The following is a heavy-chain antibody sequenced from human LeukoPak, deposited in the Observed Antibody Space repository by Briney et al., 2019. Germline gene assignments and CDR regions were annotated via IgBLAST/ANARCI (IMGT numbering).Heavy chain of an antibody. Sequence: GGSLRLSCAASGFISSNYGMHWVRQAPGKRLEWVAVIWNDGSETFHADSVKGRFRIARDNSKNTLYLQMNSLTAEDTAVYFCARDMGRAWYGPPDYWGQGTLVTVSS. D-gene: IGHD6-13*01. CDR2: IWNDGSET. J-gene: IGHJ4*02. CDR1: GFISSNYG. V-gene: IGHV3-33*01. CDR3: ARDMGRAWYGPPDY.